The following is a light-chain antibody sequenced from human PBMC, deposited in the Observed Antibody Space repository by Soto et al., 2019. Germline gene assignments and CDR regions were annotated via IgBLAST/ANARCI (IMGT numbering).Light chain of an antibody. CDR2: TAS. V-gene: IGKV1-5*01. Sequence: IQLAHSPSTLSAPVGDTVTITCRASQTISRWLAWYQQKPGKAPRLLIYTASTLESGVPSRFSASGSGTEFTLTISSLHPDDFATYYCQEYNNYWTFGQGTKVDI. CDR1: QTISRW. CDR3: QEYNNYWT. J-gene: IGKJ1*01.